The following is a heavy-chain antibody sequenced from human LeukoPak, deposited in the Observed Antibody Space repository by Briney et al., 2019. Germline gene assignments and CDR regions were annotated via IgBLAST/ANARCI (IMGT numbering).Heavy chain of an antibody. Sequence: PGGSLRLSCAASGFTFSSYTMHWVRQAPGKGLEWVAVISYDGSTKYYADSVKGRFTISRDNSKNTLYLQMNSLRAEDTAVYYCAKGRSGSYVDAFDIWGQGTMVTVSS. CDR2: ISYDGSTK. CDR3: AKGRSGSYVDAFDI. CDR1: GFTFSSYT. V-gene: IGHV3-30-3*01. J-gene: IGHJ3*02. D-gene: IGHD1-26*01.